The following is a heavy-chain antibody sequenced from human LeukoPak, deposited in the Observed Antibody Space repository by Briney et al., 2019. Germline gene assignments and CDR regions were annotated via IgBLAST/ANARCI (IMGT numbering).Heavy chain of an antibody. Sequence: GGSLRLSCAASGFTFSSYAMSWVRQAPGKGLEWVSVIYSGGSTYYADSVKGRFTISRDNSKNTLYLQMNSLRAEDTAVYYCASTYYDFWSGYLYFDYWGQGTLVTVSS. D-gene: IGHD3-3*01. J-gene: IGHJ4*02. CDR3: ASTYYDFWSGYLYFDY. CDR1: GFTFSSYA. V-gene: IGHV3-53*01. CDR2: IYSGGST.